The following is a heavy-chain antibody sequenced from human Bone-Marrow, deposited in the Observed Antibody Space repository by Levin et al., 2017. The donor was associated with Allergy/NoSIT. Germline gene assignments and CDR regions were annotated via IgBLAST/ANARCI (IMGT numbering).Heavy chain of an antibody. V-gene: IGHV1-8*01. Sequence: LGESLKISCKASGYTFTSYDINWVRQATGQGLEWMGWMNPNSGNTGYAQKFQGRVTMTRNTSISTAYMELSSLRSEDTAVYYCASNRIAVANSRSKIDYWGQGTLVTVSS. J-gene: IGHJ4*02. D-gene: IGHD6-19*01. CDR1: GYTFTSYD. CDR3: ASNRIAVANSRSKIDY. CDR2: MNPNSGNT.